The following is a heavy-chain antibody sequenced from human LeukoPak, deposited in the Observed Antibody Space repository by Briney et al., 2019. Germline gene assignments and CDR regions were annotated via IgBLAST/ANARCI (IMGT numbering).Heavy chain of an antibody. Sequence: SETLSLTCDVSGFSISLGYYWVWIRQPAGQGLEWIGSIHPSGTTFYNSSLNSRITMTIDAPKNQFSLRLSSVTAADTAVYYCARCQGSPPLYYYGMDVWGKGTTVTVSS. V-gene: IGHV4-38-2*01. J-gene: IGHJ6*04. CDR2: IHPSGTT. CDR1: GFSISLGYY. CDR3: ARCQGSPPLYYYGMDV. D-gene: IGHD2-15*01.